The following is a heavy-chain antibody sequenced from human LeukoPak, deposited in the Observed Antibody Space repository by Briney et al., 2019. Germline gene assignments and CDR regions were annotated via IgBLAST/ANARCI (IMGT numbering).Heavy chain of an antibody. Sequence: QPGGSLRLSCAASGFTFSSYAMHWVRQAPGKGLEWVAVISYDGSNKYYADSVKGRFTISRDNSKNTLYLQMNSLRAEDTAVYYCARGLLWFGELLSRAYYYYYYGMDVWGQGTTVTVSS. D-gene: IGHD3-10*01. CDR2: ISYDGSNK. J-gene: IGHJ6*02. CDR3: ARGLLWFGELLSRAYYYYYYGMDV. V-gene: IGHV3-30*04. CDR1: GFTFSSYA.